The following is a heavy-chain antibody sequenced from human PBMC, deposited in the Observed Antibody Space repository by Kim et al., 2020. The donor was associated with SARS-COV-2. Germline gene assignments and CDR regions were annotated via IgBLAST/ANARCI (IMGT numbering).Heavy chain of an antibody. CDR3: ASFVYSGYYGMDV. J-gene: IGHJ6*02. V-gene: IGHV3-48*02. Sequence: YADSVKGRFTISRDNAKNSRYLQMNSLRDEDTAVYYCASFVYSGYYGMDVWGQGTTVTVSS. D-gene: IGHD5-12*01.